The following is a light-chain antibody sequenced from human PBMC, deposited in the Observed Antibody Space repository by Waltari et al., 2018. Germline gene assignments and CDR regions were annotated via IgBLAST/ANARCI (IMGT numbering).Light chain of an antibody. CDR2: GAS. J-gene: IGKJ2*01. Sequence: EIVMTQSPATLSVSPGERATLSCRASQGVSINLAWYQQKPCQAPSLLIYGASTRATGIPVRFSGSGSGTEFTLTISSLQSEDFAVYSCQQYNNWPYTFGQGTKLEIK. CDR1: QGVSIN. CDR3: QQYNNWPYT. V-gene: IGKV3-15*01.